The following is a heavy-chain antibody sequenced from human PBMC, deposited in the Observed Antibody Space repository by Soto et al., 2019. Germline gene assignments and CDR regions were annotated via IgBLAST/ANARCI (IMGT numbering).Heavy chain of an antibody. CDR3: ARDMGALYSSGWSAADYYYGMDV. CDR2: IWYDGSNK. CDR1: GFTFSSYG. V-gene: IGHV3-33*01. Sequence: QVQLVESGGGVVQPGRSLRLSCAASGFTFSSYGMHWVRQAPGKGLEWVAVIWYDGSNKYYADSVKGRFTISRDNSKNTLYLQMNSLRAEDTAVYYCARDMGALYSSGWSAADYYYGMDVWGQGTTVTVSS. J-gene: IGHJ6*02. D-gene: IGHD6-19*01.